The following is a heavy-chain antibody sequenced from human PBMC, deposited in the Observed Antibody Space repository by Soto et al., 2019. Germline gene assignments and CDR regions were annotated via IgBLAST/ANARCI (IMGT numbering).Heavy chain of an antibody. Sequence: PGESLKISCKGSGYXFTSYWISWVRQMHGKGLEWMGRIDPSDSYTNYSPSFQGHVTISADKSISTAYLQWSSLKAADSAMYYCARHLYDGSGYFGYWGQGTLVTVSS. D-gene: IGHD3-22*01. CDR2: IDPSDSYT. V-gene: IGHV5-10-1*01. CDR3: ARHLYDGSGYFGY. J-gene: IGHJ4*02. CDR1: GYXFTSYW.